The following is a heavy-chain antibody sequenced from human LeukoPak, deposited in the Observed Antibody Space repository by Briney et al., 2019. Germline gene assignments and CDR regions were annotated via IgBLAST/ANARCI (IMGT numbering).Heavy chain of an antibody. CDR1: VGSISRGNW. CDR3: ATAPILRGEGGEHYKYGMDV. V-gene: IGHV4/OR15-8*01. CDR2: IYHNGTP. Sequence: PSETLSLTCGVSVGSISRGNWWSWVRQSPGKGLEWIGEIYHNGTPNYNPSLKSLATISADTFKNHFSLKLTSVPAADTAVYYCATAPILRGEGGEHYKYGMDVWGQGTTVIVSS. J-gene: IGHJ6*02. D-gene: IGHD2-2*02.